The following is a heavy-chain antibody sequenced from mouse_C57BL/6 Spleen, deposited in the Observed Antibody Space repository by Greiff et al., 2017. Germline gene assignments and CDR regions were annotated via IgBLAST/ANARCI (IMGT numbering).Heavy chain of an antibody. V-gene: IGHV1-52*01. CDR2: IDPSDSET. CDR3: ARRVYDYDWYFDV. CDR1: GYTFTSYW. D-gene: IGHD2-4*01. J-gene: IGHJ1*03. Sequence: QVQLQQPGAELVRPGSSVKLSCKASGYTFTSYWMHWVKQRPIQGLEWIGNIDPSDSETHYNQKFKDKATLTVDKSSSTAYMQLSSLTSEDSAVLYCARRVYDYDWYFDVWGTGTTVTVSS.